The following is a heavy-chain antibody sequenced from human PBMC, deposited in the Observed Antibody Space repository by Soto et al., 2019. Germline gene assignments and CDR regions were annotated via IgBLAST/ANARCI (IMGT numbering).Heavy chain of an antibody. V-gene: IGHV4-59*01. CDR2: IYYSGST. CDR1: GGSISSYY. J-gene: IGHJ3*02. CDR3: ARVWGGAFAI. D-gene: IGHD3-10*01. Sequence: SETLSLTCTVSGGSISSYYLSWIRQPPGKGLEWIGYIYYSGSTNYNPSLKSRVTISVDTSKNQFSLKLSSVTAADTAVYYCARVWGGAFAIWGQGTMVTVSS.